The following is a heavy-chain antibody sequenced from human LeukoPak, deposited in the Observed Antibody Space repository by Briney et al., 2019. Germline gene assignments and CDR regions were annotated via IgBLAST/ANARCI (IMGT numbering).Heavy chain of an antibody. CDR2: INPAGGST. V-gene: IGHV1-46*01. CDR3: ARGWDVNDSDTYDYFHY. D-gene: IGHD3-22*01. J-gene: IGHJ4*02. Sequence: GASVKVSLRASGYIHTSYYIHWVRQARAKGFAWMGIINPAGGSTTYAQKFRDSRLTLIQDPYQSPVEMEQSRLRSQDTALDYCARGWDVNDSDTYDYFHYWGQGSLVTVSS. CDR1: GYIHTSYY.